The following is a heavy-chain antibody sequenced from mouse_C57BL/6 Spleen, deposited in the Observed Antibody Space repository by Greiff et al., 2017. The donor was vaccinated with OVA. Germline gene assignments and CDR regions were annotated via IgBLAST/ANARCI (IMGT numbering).Heavy chain of an antibody. CDR3: AESYYGCCAMDY. CDR1: GYTFTSYW. CDR2: IHPSSGST. V-gene: IGHV1-64*01. Sequence: VQLQQPGAELVKPGASVKLSCKASGYTFTSYWMHWVKQRPGQGLEWIGMIHPSSGSTNYNEKFKSKATLTVDKSSSTAYMQLSSLTSEDSAVYYCAESYYGCCAMDYWGQGTSVTVSS. J-gene: IGHJ4*01. D-gene: IGHD1-1*01.